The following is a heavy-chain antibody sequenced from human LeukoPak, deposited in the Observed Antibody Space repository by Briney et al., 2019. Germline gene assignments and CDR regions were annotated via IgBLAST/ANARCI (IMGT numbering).Heavy chain of an antibody. D-gene: IGHD1-26*01. CDR2: IKEDGSER. Sequence: GGSLRLSCEGSAFIFSGHWMNWVRQTPGKGLEWVASIKEDGSERQYVDSVKGRFTISRDNAKNSLYLQMNSLRAEDTAVYYCASDKIVGATKFDYWGQGTLVTVSS. CDR3: ASDKIVGATKFDY. CDR1: AFIFSGHW. V-gene: IGHV3-7*01. J-gene: IGHJ4*02.